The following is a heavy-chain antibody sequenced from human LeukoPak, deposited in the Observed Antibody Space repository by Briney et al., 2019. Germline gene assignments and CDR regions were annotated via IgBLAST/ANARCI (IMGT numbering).Heavy chain of an antibody. CDR1: GFTFSSSA. CDR3: ARGYSSGWYGDRWYYFDY. Sequence: GGSLRLSCAASGFTFSSSAMNWVRQAPGKGLEWVSTVSGSGGTTHYAESVKGRFTISRDNSKSTLYLQMNSLRAEDTAVYYCARGYSSGWYGDRWYYFDYWGQGTLVTVSS. V-gene: IGHV3-23*01. CDR2: VSGSGGTT. J-gene: IGHJ4*02. D-gene: IGHD6-19*01.